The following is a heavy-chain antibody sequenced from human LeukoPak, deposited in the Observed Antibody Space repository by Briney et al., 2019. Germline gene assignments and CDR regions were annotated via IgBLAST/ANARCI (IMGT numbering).Heavy chain of an antibody. D-gene: IGHD3-22*01. Sequence: GRSLRLSCAASGFTFSSYAMHWVRQAPGKGLEWVSGMSGSGGTTNYADSVKGRFTISRDNSKNTLYLQMNSLRAEDTAVYYCAQSYYYDSRGAYYFDCWGQGALVTVSS. J-gene: IGHJ4*02. V-gene: IGHV3-23*01. CDR3: AQSYYYDSRGAYYFDC. CDR2: MSGSGGTT. CDR1: GFTFSSYA.